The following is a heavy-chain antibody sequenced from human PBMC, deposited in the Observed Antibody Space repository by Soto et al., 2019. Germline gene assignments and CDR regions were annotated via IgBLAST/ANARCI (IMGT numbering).Heavy chain of an antibody. J-gene: IGHJ6*02. Sequence: QVQLQESGPGLVKPSETLSLSCTVSGGSISSYYWSWFRQSPGKRMEWIGYVHHSWGSSYNPSLQSRVAISFDPSKSQFSLRVTSVTATAPAVYYCARQGFGPLHGLVDVWGQGTTVTVSS. CDR3: ARQGFGPLHGLVDV. V-gene: IGHV4-59*08. CDR1: GGSISSYY. D-gene: IGHD3-10*01. CDR2: VHHSWGS.